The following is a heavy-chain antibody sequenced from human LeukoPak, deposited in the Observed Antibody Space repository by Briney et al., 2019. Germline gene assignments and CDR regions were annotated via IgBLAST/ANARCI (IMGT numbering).Heavy chain of an antibody. CDR2: ISGSGGST. CDR3: AKGLEYSSSWPFSGSLH. Sequence: PGGSLRLSCAASGFTFSSYAMSWVRQAPGKGLEWVSAISGSGGSTYYADSVKGRFTISRDNSKNTLYLQMNSLRAEDTAVYYCAKGLEYSSSWPFSGSLHWGQGTLVTVSS. J-gene: IGHJ4*02. CDR1: GFTFSSYA. V-gene: IGHV3-23*01. D-gene: IGHD6-13*01.